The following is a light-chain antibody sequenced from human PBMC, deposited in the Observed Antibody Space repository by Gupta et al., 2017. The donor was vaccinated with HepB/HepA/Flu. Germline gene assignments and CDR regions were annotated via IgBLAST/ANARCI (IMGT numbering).Light chain of an antibody. Sequence: IQMPLSPSSLSASVGDRVTITCQASQDISNYLNWSQQKPGKAPKPLIYDASNLETGVPSRFSGSGSGTDFTLTISSLQPEDIATYYCQQYNNFPWTFGQGTKVEIK. CDR1: QDISNY. V-gene: IGKV1-33*01. J-gene: IGKJ2*02. CDR3: QQYNNFPWT. CDR2: DAS.